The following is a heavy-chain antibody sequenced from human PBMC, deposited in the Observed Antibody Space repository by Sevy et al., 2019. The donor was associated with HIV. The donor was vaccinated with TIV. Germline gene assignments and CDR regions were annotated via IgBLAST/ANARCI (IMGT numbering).Heavy chain of an antibody. CDR2: LYLGGST. CDR3: ARGKHISDYYGSFDY. CDR1: GLIVSSNF. Sequence: GGSLRLSCAASGLIVSSNFMSWVRQAPGKGLEWVSVLYLGGSTNYADSVKGRFTISRDDSKNTLYLQMNSLRAEDTAVYFCARGKHISDYYGSFDYWGQGTLVTVSS. V-gene: IGHV3-53*01. J-gene: IGHJ4*02. D-gene: IGHD3-3*01.